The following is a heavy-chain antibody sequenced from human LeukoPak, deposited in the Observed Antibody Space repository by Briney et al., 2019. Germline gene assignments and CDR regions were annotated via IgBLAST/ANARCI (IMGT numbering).Heavy chain of an antibody. CDR1: GFTFSNYG. CDR3: ARDSYQDYYGRFDP. J-gene: IGHJ5*02. CDR2: IWDDGNNK. V-gene: IGHV3-33*01. D-gene: IGHD3-10*01. Sequence: GRSLRLSCAASGFTFSNYGMHWVRQAPGKGLEWVAVIWDDGNNKRYANSVNGRFTISRDNSENTLYLQMNGLTAEDTAMYYCARDSYQDYYGRFDPWGQGTLVIVSS.